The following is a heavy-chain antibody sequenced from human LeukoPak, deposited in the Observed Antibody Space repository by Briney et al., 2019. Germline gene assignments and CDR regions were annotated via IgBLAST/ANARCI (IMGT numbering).Heavy chain of an antibody. J-gene: IGHJ3*02. V-gene: IGHV3-30*03. CDR3: ARGSFITMIVVVIPDAFDI. CDR1: GFYFNSFN. D-gene: IGHD3-22*01. CDR2: ISSDGNDQ. Sequence: GGSLRLSCAASGFYFNSFNMHWVRQAPGKGLEWLAIISSDGNDQNYADSVKGRFTISRDNSKNTLYLQMNSLRAEDTAVYYCARGSFITMIVVVIPDAFDIWGQGTMVTVSS.